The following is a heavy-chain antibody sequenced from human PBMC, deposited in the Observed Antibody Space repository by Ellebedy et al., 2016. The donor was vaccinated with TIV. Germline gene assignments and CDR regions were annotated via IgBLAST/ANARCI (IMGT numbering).Heavy chain of an antibody. D-gene: IGHD4-17*01. Sequence: GESLKISCEASGFSFSVYGMVWVRQAPGKGLESVATTWFDGSKEYYADSVKGRFAISRDNSDNSLYLQMDNLRVDDTAVYFCARRGSYGDYAVHINNWFDRWGQGTLVTVSS. CDR3: ARRGSYGDYAVHINNWFDR. CDR1: GFSFSVYG. V-gene: IGHV3-33*01. CDR2: TWFDGSKE. J-gene: IGHJ5*02.